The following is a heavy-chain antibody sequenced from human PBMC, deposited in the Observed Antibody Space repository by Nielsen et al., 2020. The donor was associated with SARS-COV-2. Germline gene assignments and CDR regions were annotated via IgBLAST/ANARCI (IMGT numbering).Heavy chain of an antibody. V-gene: IGHV3-33*01. J-gene: IGHJ4*02. CDR1: GFPFSSYG. Sequence: GGSLRLPCASSGFPFSSYGMHWVRQAPGKGLEWVAVIWYDGSNKYYADSVKGRFTISRDNSKNTLYLQMNSLRAEDTAVYYCAGPIFGYWGQGTLVTVSS. CDR3: AGPIFGY. CDR2: IWYDGSNK.